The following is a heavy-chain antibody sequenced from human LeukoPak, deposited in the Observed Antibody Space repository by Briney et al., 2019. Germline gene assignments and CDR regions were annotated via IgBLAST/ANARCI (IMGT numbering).Heavy chain of an antibody. CDR3: ANHYSSGWYYFDY. Sequence: GGSLRLSCEASGFTFSSYAMSWVRQAPGKGLEWVSAISGSGGSTYYADSVKGRFTISRDNSKNTLYLQMNSLRAEDTAVYYCANHYSSGWYYFDYWGQGTLVTVSS. CDR2: ISGSGGST. CDR1: GFTFSSYA. J-gene: IGHJ4*02. V-gene: IGHV3-23*01. D-gene: IGHD6-19*01.